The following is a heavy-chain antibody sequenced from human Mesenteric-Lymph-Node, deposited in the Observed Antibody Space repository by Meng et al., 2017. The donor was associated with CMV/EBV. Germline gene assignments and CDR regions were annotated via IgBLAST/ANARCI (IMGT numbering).Heavy chain of an antibody. J-gene: IGHJ6*02. V-gene: IGHV3-23*01. CDR1: GFTFSNYA. Sequence: GGSLRLSCAASGFTFSNYAMSWVRQAPGKGLEWVSSISGTGFSTYYADSVKGRFTLSRDNSENTLYLQINSLRAEDTAVYYCASNMRIQLWFAPQLDSNYYGMDVWGQGTTVTVSS. D-gene: IGHD5-18*01. CDR2: ISGTGFST. CDR3: ASNMRIQLWFAPQLDSNYYGMDV.